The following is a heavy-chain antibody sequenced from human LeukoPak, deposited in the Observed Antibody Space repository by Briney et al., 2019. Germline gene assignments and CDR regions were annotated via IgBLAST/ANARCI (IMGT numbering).Heavy chain of an antibody. D-gene: IGHD1-26*01. J-gene: IGHJ5*02. CDR3: ARDFTGWELPDRFDP. Sequence: GGSLRLSCAASGFTFRDHYMSWIRQAPGKGLEWVSYISSSGSTIKYADSVKGRFTISRDNAKKSLYLQINNLRAEDTAVYFCARDFTGWELPDRFDPWGQGTLVTVSS. CDR1: GFTFRDHY. CDR2: ISSSGSTI. V-gene: IGHV3-11*04.